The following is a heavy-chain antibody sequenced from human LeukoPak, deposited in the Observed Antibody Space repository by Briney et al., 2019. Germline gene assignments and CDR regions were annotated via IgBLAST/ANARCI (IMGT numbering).Heavy chain of an antibody. CDR2: IYYSGST. CDR3: ASGVAHYYGSGSYYGTKYYYYGMDV. J-gene: IGHJ6*02. V-gene: IGHV4-39*01. CDR1: GGSISSSSYY. D-gene: IGHD3-10*01. Sequence: PSETLSLTCTVSGGSISSSSYYWGWIRQPPGKGLEWIGSIYYSGSTYYNPSLKSRVTISVDTSKNQFSLKLSSVTAADTAVYYCASGVAHYYGSGSYYGTKYYYYGMDVWGQGTTVTVSS.